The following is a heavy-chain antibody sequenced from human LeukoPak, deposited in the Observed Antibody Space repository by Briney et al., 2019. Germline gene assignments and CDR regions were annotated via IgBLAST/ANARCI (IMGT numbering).Heavy chain of an antibody. CDR3: TTDEIPYDILTGSYLKDFDY. Sequence: GGSLRLSCAASGFTFSNAWMSWVRQAPGKGREWVGRIKSKTDGGTTDYAAPVKGRFTISRDDPKNTLYLQMNSLKTEDTAVYYCTTDEIPYDILTGSYLKDFDYWGQGTLVTVSS. J-gene: IGHJ4*02. D-gene: IGHD3-9*01. CDR1: GFTFSNAW. V-gene: IGHV3-15*01. CDR2: IKSKTDGGTT.